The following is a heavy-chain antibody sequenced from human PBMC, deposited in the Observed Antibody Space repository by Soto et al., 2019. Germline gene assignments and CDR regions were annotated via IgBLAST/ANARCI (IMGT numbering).Heavy chain of an antibody. CDR2: ITGSTGTT. V-gene: IGHV3-23*01. CDR3: AKDTSGSPYYMDV. CDR1: GFTFSSFA. D-gene: IGHD2-2*01. Sequence: GGSLRLSCASSGFTFSSFAMSWVRHAPGKGLEWVSEITGSTGTTYYADSVKGRFIISRDNSKNTVHLQMNSLRVEDTAVYYCAKDTSGSPYYMDVWGKGTTVTVSS. J-gene: IGHJ6*03.